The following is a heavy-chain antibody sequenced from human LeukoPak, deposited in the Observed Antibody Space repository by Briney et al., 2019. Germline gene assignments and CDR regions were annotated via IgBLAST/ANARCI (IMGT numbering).Heavy chain of an antibody. CDR2: MNPNSGNT. Sequence: GASVKVSCKASGYTFTSYDINWVRQATGQGLEWMGWMNPNSGNTNYAQKFQGRVTMTTDTSTSTAYMELSSLRSDDTAVYYCARVHAMGYTSIDFWGQGTLVTVSS. D-gene: IGHD2-2*02. J-gene: IGHJ4*02. CDR1: GYTFTSYD. CDR3: ARVHAMGYTSIDF. V-gene: IGHV1-8*01.